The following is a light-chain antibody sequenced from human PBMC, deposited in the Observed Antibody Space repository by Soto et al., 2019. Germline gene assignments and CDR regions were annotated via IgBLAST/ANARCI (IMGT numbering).Light chain of an antibody. Sequence: QSVLTQPPSASGSPGHSVTISCTGTSSDVGGYNYVSWYQQHPGKAPKLMIYEVSKRPSGVPDRFSGSKSGNTASLTVSGLQAEDEADYYCSSYAGSNNLIVFGTGTKVTVL. V-gene: IGLV2-8*01. CDR1: SSDVGGYNY. CDR3: SSYAGSNNLIV. J-gene: IGLJ1*01. CDR2: EVS.